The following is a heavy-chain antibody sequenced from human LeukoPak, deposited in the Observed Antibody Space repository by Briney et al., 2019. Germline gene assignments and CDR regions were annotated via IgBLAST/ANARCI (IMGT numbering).Heavy chain of an antibody. CDR2: INAGNGNT. J-gene: IGHJ4*02. CDR1: AYTFTSYA. D-gene: IGHD6-19*01. CDR3: ARTIAVAGSYFDY. V-gene: IGHV1-3*01. Sequence: ASVKVSCKASAYTFTSYAMHWVRQAPGQRLEWMGWINAGNGNTKYSQKFQGRVTITRDTSASTAYMELSSLRSEDTAVYYCARTIAVAGSYFDYWGQGTLVTVSS.